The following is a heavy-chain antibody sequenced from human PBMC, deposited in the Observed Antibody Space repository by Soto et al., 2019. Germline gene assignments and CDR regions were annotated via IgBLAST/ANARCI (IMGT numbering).Heavy chain of an antibody. Sequence: GGSLGLSCPASGLNLKSKVLFWARKVPGKGPELVSFVSTSGGRTEYADFVRGRFTISRDNAENTLSLQMNSLAVDDTAVYYCVRKGYETGWYYDQWGQGTLVTVSS. CDR2: VSTSGGRT. V-gene: IGHV3-23*01. CDR1: GLNLKSKV. D-gene: IGHD6-19*01. CDR3: VRKGYETGWYYDQ. J-gene: IGHJ4*02.